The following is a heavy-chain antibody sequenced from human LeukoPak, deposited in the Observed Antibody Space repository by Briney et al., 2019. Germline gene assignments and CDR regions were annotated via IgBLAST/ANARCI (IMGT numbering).Heavy chain of an antibody. CDR1: GFTFSSYS. CDR3: ARDKGWLQFDY. D-gene: IGHD5-24*01. CDR2: IKEDGSQK. V-gene: IGHV3-7*04. J-gene: IGHJ4*02. Sequence: GGSLRLSCAASGFTFSSYSMNWVRQAPGKGLEWVANIKEDGSQKYYVDSVKGRFTISRDNAKNSMNLQMNSLRAEDTAVYYCARDKGWLQFDYWGQGTQVTASS.